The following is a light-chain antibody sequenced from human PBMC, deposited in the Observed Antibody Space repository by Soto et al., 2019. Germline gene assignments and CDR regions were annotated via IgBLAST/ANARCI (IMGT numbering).Light chain of an antibody. Sequence: QSVLTQPPSVSAAPGQKVTISCSGSSSNIGSNYVSWFQQLPGTAPKVLIYDSNKRPSGIPDRFSGSKSGTSATLGIAGLQTGDEADYYCRTWERSLSAVVFGGGTKLTVL. J-gene: IGLJ2*01. CDR1: SSNIGSNY. CDR2: DSN. V-gene: IGLV1-51*01. CDR3: RTWERSLSAVV.